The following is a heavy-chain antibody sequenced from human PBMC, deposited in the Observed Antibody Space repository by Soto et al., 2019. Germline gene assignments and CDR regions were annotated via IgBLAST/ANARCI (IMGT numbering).Heavy chain of an antibody. Sequence: SETLSLTCAVYGGSFTDYYWNWMRQPPGKGLECIGEISHTGSADYNPSLRSRVSISVDTSKNQFSLRLTSVTAADMGVYYCARRGKSSGYAPDYWGQGTLVTSPQ. J-gene: IGHJ4*02. CDR2: ISHTGSA. V-gene: IGHV4-34*01. CDR1: GGSFTDYY. CDR3: ARRGKSSGYAPDY. D-gene: IGHD5-12*01.